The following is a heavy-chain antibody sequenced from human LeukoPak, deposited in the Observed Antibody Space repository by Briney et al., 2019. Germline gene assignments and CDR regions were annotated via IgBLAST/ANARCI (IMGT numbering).Heavy chain of an antibody. V-gene: IGHV5-51*01. D-gene: IGHD6-13*01. CDR3: ARRPSSWYGDNWFGP. Sequence: GESLKISCKGSGYSFTSYWIGWVRQMPGKGLEWMGIIYPGDSDTRYSPSFQGQVTISADKSISTAYLQWSSLKASDTAMYYCARRPSSWYGDNWFGPWGQGTLVTVSS. J-gene: IGHJ5*02. CDR2: IYPGDSDT. CDR1: GYSFTSYW.